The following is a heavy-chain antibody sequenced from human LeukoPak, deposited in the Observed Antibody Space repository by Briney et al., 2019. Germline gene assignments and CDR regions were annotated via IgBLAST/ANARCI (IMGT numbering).Heavy chain of an antibody. V-gene: IGHV3-11*01. CDR3: AGAPYYYGSGSYYNFLDY. Sequence: GGSLRLSCAVSGITLSNYGMSWVRQAPGKGLEWVSYISSSGSTMYYADSVKGRFTISRDNAKNSLYLQMHSLRAEDTAVYYCAGAPYYYGSGSYYNFLDYWGQGTLVTVSS. D-gene: IGHD3-10*01. J-gene: IGHJ4*02. CDR2: ISSSGSTM. CDR1: GITLSNYG.